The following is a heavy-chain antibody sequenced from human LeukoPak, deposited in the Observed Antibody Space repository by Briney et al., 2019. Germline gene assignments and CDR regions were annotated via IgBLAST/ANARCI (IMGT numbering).Heavy chain of an antibody. V-gene: IGHV4-59*01. Sequence: TSETLSLTCSVSGGSIRSYYWSWIRQPPGKGLEWIGYIHHSGSTNYNPSLKSRVAMSVDTSKNQFSLKLSSVTAADTAVYYCARADYDILTGYYENEYYFDYWGQGTLVTVSS. D-gene: IGHD3-9*01. CDR3: ARADYDILTGYYENEYYFDY. J-gene: IGHJ4*02. CDR2: IHHSGST. CDR1: GGSIRSYY.